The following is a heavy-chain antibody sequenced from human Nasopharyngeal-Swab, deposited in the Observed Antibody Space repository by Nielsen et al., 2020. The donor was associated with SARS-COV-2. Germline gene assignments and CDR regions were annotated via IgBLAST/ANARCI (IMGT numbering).Heavy chain of an antibody. CDR1: GFTFSSYA. J-gene: IGHJ4*02. CDR3: AKDAGRSIVVVPVASSY. V-gene: IGHV3-23*01. D-gene: IGHD2-2*01. CDR2: ISGSGGST. Sequence: GESLKISCAASGFTFSSYAMSWVRQAPGKGLEWVSAISGSGGSTYYADSVKGRFTISRDNSKNTLYLQMNSLRAEDTAVYYCAKDAGRSIVVVPVASSYWGQGTLVTVSS.